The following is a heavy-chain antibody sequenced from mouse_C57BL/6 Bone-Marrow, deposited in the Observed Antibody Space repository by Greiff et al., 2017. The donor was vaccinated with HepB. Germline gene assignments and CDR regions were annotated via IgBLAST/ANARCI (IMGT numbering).Heavy chain of an antibody. J-gene: IGHJ3*01. CDR1: GFTFSDYY. CDR3: ARHAGIQAWFAY. Sequence: EVMLVESGGGLVQPGGSLKLSCAASGFTFSDYYMYWVRQTPEKRLEWVAYISNGGGSTYSPDTVKGRFTISRDNAKNTLYLQMSRLKSEDTAMYYCARHAGIQAWFAYWGQGTLVTVSA. V-gene: IGHV5-12*01. CDR2: ISNGGGST.